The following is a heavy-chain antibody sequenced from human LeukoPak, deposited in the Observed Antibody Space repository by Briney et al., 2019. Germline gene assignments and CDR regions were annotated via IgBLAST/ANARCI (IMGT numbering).Heavy chain of an antibody. D-gene: IGHD6-6*01. Sequence: ASVKVSCKASGYTFTGYYMHWVRQAPGQGLEWMGWINPNSGGTNYAQKFQGRVTVTRDTSISTAYMELSTLTSDDTAVYYCARGGEYSRSSSTYWGQGTLVTVSS. CDR2: INPNSGGT. CDR3: ARGGEYSRSSSTY. V-gene: IGHV1-2*02. CDR1: GYTFTGYY. J-gene: IGHJ4*02.